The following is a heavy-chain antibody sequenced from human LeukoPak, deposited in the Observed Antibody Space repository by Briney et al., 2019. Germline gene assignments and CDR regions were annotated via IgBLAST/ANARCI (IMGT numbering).Heavy chain of an antibody. Sequence: ASVKVSCKASGYTFTSYAMNWVRQAPGQGLEWMGWINTNTGNPTYAQGFTGRFVFSLDTSVSTAYLQISSLKAEDTAVYYCARDGARLNYYDSSGYSSYWGQGTLVTVSS. CDR3: ARDGARLNYYDSSGYSSY. V-gene: IGHV7-4-1*02. CDR1: GYTFTSYA. J-gene: IGHJ4*02. CDR2: INTNTGNP. D-gene: IGHD3-22*01.